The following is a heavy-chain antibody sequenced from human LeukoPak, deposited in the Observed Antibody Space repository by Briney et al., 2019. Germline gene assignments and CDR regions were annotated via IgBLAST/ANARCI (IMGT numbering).Heavy chain of an antibody. CDR3: TRMVWRSRPFDY. Sequence: PGGSLRLSCVASGFTFSDYWMSWVRQAPGKGLEGVANIKQDGGEKFYVDSVKGRFTISRDSAKNSVSLQMNSLRAEDTAVYYCTRMVWRSRPFDYWGQGTLVTVSS. CDR2: IKQDGGEK. CDR1: GFTFSDYW. J-gene: IGHJ4*02. D-gene: IGHD2-2*01. V-gene: IGHV3-7*01.